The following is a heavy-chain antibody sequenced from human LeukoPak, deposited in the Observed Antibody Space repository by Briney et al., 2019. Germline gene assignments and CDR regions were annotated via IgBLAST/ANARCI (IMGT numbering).Heavy chain of an antibody. CDR1: GFTFNNYG. J-gene: IGHJ4*02. Sequence: PGGSVRLSCAASGFTFNNYGTHWVRLAPGKGLEWVAFIRYDGSIKYYVDSVKGRFTVSRDNSKSTLYLQMNSLRADDTAVYYCAKDVNVGGDYFDYWGQGTLVTVSS. V-gene: IGHV3-30*02. D-gene: IGHD3-10*01. CDR3: AKDVNVGGDYFDY. CDR2: IRYDGSIK.